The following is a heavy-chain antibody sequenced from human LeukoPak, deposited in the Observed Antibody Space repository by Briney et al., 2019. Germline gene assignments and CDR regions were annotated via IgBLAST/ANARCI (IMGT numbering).Heavy chain of an antibody. CDR1: GGSFSGYY. V-gene: IGHV4-34*01. J-gene: IGHJ4*02. CDR2: INHSGST. D-gene: IGHD6-13*01. Sequence: SETLSLTCAVYGGSFSGYYWSWIRQPPGKGLEWIGEINHSGSTNYNPSLKSRVTISVDTSKNQFSLKLSSVTAADTAAYYCARGGYSSSWYLDYWGQGTLVTVSS. CDR3: ARGGYSSSWYLDY.